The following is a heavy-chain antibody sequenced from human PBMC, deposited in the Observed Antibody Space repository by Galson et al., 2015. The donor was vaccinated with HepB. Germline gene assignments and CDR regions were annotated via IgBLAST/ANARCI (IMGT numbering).Heavy chain of an antibody. CDR3: AKRYCTSTYCYKGPVFDY. CDR2: ISDSGGST. Sequence: SLRLSCAASGFTFSSYAMSWVRQAPGTGLEWVAGISDSGGSTHHADSVKGRFTISRDNSKNKLYLQMNSLRAEDTAIYYCAKRYCTSTYCYKGPVFDYWGQGTPVTVSS. D-gene: IGHD2-2*02. J-gene: IGHJ4*02. V-gene: IGHV3-23*01. CDR1: GFTFSSYA.